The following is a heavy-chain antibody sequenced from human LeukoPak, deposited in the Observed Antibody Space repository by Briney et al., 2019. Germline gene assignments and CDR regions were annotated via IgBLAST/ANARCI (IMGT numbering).Heavy chain of an antibody. Sequence: GGSLRLSCAASGFTFSSYAMSWVRQAPGKGLEWVANIKLDGSEKYYVDSVKGRFTISRDNAKNSLYLQMSSLRAEDTAVYYCAREWLMVRGVRDCWGQGTLVTVSS. CDR2: IKLDGSEK. CDR3: AREWLMVRGVRDC. CDR1: GFTFSSYA. V-gene: IGHV3-7*03. D-gene: IGHD3-10*01. J-gene: IGHJ4*02.